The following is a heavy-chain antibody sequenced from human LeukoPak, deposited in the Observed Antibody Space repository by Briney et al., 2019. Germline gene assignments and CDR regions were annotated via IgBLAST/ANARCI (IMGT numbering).Heavy chain of an antibody. Sequence: PGGSLRLSCAASGFTFSSYEMHWVRQAPGKGLEWVSYISSSASTIYYADSVKGRFTISRDNSKNTLYLQMNSLNAEDTAVYYCAKDEVVPGYYYTDVWGRGTTVTISS. CDR2: ISSSASTI. J-gene: IGHJ6*03. V-gene: IGHV3-48*03. CDR1: GFTFSSYE. CDR3: AKDEVVPGYYYTDV. D-gene: IGHD2-2*01.